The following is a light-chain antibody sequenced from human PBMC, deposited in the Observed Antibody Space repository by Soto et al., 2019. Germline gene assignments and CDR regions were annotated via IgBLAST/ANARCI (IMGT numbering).Light chain of an antibody. CDR1: QSINSW. J-gene: IGKJ3*01. CDR3: QHYDSYSGT. Sequence: DIQMTQSPSTLSASVGDRVTITCRASQSINSWLAWYQQKPGKAPRLLIYRASSLEGGVPSRFSGSGSGAEFTLPISSLPPDDFSTYYCQHYDSYSGTFGPGTKVDIK. V-gene: IGKV1-5*03. CDR2: RAS.